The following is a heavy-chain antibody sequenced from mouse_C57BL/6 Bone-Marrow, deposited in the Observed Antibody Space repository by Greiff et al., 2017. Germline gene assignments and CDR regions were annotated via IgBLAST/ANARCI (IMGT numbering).Heavy chain of an antibody. CDR2: IDPSDSYT. J-gene: IGHJ4*01. CDR3: ARYEMDY. V-gene: IGHV1-50*01. CDR1: GYTFTSYW. D-gene: IGHD2-3*01. Sequence: QVQLQQPGAELVKPGASVKLSCKASGYTFTSYWMQWVKQRPGQGLEWIGEIDPSDSYTNYNQKFKGKATLTVDTSSSAAYMQISSLTSEESAVYYCARYEMDYWGQGTSVTGSS.